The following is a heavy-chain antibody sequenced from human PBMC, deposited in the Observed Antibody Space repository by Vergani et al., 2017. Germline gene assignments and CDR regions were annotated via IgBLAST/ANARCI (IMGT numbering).Heavy chain of an antibody. V-gene: IGHV3-30*04. CDR3: ARWMDFWSCFDY. Sequence: QVQLVESGGGVVQPGRSLRLSCAASGFTFSSYAMHWVRQAPGKGLEWVAVISYDGSNKYYADSVKGRFTISRDNSKNTLYLQMNSLRAEDTAVYYCARWMDFWSCFDYWGRGTLVTVSS. D-gene: IGHD3-3*01. CDR2: ISYDGSNK. CDR1: GFTFSSYA. J-gene: IGHJ4*02.